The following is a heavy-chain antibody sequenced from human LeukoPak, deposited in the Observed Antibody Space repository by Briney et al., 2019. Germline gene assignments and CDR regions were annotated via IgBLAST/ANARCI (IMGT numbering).Heavy chain of an antibody. J-gene: IGHJ6*03. V-gene: IGHV1-8*03. CDR3: ARGRNWGDLALAINYYYYYMDV. Sequence: GASVKVSCKASGCTFTSYDINWVRQATGQGLEWMEWMNPNSGNTRYAQKFQGRVTITRNTSISTAYMELSSLRSEDTAVYYCARGRNWGDLALAINYYYYYMDVWGKGTTVTVSS. D-gene: IGHD3-16*01. CDR2: MNPNSGNT. CDR1: GCTFTSYD.